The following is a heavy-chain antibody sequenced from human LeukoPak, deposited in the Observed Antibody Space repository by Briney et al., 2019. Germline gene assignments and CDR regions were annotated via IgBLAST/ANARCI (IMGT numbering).Heavy chain of an antibody. CDR2: ISAYNGNT. CDR1: GYTFTSYG. Sequence: ASVKVSCKTSGYTFTSYGISWVRQAPGQGLEWMGWISAYNGNTNYAQKLQGRVTMTTDTSTSTAYMELRSLRSDDTAVYYCARNNYDILTGYYTDFDYWGQGTLVTVSS. J-gene: IGHJ4*02. D-gene: IGHD3-9*01. V-gene: IGHV1-18*01. CDR3: ARNNYDILTGYYTDFDY.